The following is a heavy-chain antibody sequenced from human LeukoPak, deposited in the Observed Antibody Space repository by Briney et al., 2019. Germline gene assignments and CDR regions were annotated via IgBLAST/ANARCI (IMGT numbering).Heavy chain of an antibody. Sequence: QTGGSLRLSCAASGFTFTHYGMNWVRQAPGKGLEWVSTISASGVTTHYADSVKGRFTISRDDSKNTLYLHMNSLRVGDTAVYYCARMTTVQDDYWGQGTLVTVSS. CDR2: ISASGVTT. CDR1: GFTFTHYG. V-gene: IGHV3-23*01. J-gene: IGHJ4*02. CDR3: ARMTTVQDDY. D-gene: IGHD4-11*01.